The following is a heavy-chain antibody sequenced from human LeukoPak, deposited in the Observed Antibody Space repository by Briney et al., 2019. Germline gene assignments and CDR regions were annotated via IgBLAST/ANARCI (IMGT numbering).Heavy chain of an antibody. D-gene: IGHD3-22*01. Sequence: GGSLRLSCAASGFTFSSYAMSWVRQAPGKGLEWDSAISGSGGSTYYADSVKGRFTISRDNSKNTLYLQMNSLRAEDMAVYYCAKGLFSMIVVDYFDYWGQGTLVTVSS. CDR1: GFTFSSYA. V-gene: IGHV3-23*01. J-gene: IGHJ4*02. CDR2: ISGSGGST. CDR3: AKGLFSMIVVDYFDY.